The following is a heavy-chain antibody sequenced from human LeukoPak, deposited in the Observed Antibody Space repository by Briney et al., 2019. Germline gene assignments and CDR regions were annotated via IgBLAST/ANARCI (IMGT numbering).Heavy chain of an antibody. J-gene: IGHJ6*02. CDR2: INPNSGGT. Sequence: ASVKVSCKASGYTFTCYYMHWVRQAPGQGLEWMGWINPNSGGTNYAQKFQGRVTMTRDTSISTAYMELSRLRSDDTAVYYCARGDHYYYYGMDVWGQGTTVTVSS. CDR3: ARGDHYYYYGMDV. V-gene: IGHV1-2*02. CDR1: GYTFTCYY. D-gene: IGHD2-21*02.